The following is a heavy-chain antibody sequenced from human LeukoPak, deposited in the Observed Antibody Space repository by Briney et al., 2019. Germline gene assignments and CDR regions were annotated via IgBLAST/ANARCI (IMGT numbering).Heavy chain of an antibody. D-gene: IGHD6-13*01. J-gene: IGHJ4*02. CDR2: IGTAGDT. CDR1: GFTFSSYD. V-gene: IGHV3-13*01. Sequence: GGSLRLSCAASGFTFSSYDMHWVRQATGKGLEWVSAIGTAGDTYYPGSVKGRFTISRENAKNSLYQMNSLRAGDTAVYYCARGIAAENGYFDYWGQGTLVTVSS. CDR3: ARGIAAENGYFDY.